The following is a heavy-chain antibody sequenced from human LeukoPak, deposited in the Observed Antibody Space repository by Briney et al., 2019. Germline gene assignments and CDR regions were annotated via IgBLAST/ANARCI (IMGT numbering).Heavy chain of an antibody. D-gene: IGHD3-22*01. J-gene: IGHJ4*02. Sequence: PGGSLRLSCAASGFTFSSYSMNWVRQAPGKGLEWVSSISSSSSYIYYADSVKGRFTISRDNAKNSLYLQMNSLRAEDTAVYYCARAQSDYYDSSGYRWWGQGTLVTVSS. CDR1: GFTFSSYS. CDR2: ISSSSSYI. V-gene: IGHV3-21*01. CDR3: ARAQSDYYDSSGYRW.